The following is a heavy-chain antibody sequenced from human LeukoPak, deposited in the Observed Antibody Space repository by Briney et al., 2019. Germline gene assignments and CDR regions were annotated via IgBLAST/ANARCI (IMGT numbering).Heavy chain of an antibody. D-gene: IGHD2-2*01. V-gene: IGHV4-30-2*01. CDR3: ARDVVVVPAATIFPGWFDP. CDR2: IYHSGST. CDR1: GGSISSGGYY. Sequence: SETLSLTCTVSGGSISSGGYYWSWIRQPPGKGLEWIGYIYHSGSTYYNPSLKSRVTISVDTSKNQFSLKLNSVTAADTAMYYCARDVVVVPAATIFPGWFDPWGQGTLVTVSS. J-gene: IGHJ5*02.